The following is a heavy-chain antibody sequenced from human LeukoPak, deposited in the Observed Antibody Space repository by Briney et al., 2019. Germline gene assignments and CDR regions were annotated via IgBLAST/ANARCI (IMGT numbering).Heavy chain of an antibody. CDR3: ARVEAAAGHPYGS. V-gene: IGHV4-59*01. CDR1: SGSISSYY. D-gene: IGHD6-13*01. J-gene: IGHJ5*02. Sequence: SETLSLTCTVSSGSISSYYWSWIRQPPGKGLEWIGYIYYSGSTNYNPSLKSRVTISVDTSKNQFSLKLSSVTAADTAVYYCARVEAAAGHPYGSWGQGTLVTVSS. CDR2: IYYSGST.